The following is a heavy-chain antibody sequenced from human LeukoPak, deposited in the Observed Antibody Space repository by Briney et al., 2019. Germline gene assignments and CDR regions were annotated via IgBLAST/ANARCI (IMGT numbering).Heavy chain of an antibody. J-gene: IGHJ4*02. CDR1: GFTVSSNS. CDR3: AKGESGSYRNTPVDY. V-gene: IGHV3-53*01. CDR2: IYSDNT. Sequence: GGSLRLSCTVSGFTVSSNSMSWVRQAPGKGLEWVSFIYSDNTHYSDSVKGRFTISRDNSKNTLYLQMNSLRAEDTAVYYCAKGESGSYRNTPVDYWGQGTLVTVSS. D-gene: IGHD1-26*01.